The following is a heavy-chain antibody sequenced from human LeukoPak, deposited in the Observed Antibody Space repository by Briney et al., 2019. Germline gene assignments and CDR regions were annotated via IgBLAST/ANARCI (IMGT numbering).Heavy chain of an antibody. Sequence: GGSLRPSCAASGFTFSSYWMSWVRQAPGKGLEWVANIKQDGSEKYYVDSVKGRFTISRDNAKNSLYLQMNSLRAEDTAVYYCARDQSGYDFDYWGQGTLVTVSS. J-gene: IGHJ4*02. V-gene: IGHV3-7*01. CDR3: ARDQSGYDFDY. CDR1: GFTFSSYW. D-gene: IGHD5-12*01. CDR2: IKQDGSEK.